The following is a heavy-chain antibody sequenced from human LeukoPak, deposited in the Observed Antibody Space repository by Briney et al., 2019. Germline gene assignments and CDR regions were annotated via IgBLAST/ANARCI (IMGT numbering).Heavy chain of an antibody. D-gene: IGHD3-10*01. CDR3: ARDRFYYGSGARGVIDP. Sequence: GASVKVSCKASGYTFTGYYMHWVRRAPGQGLEWMGWINPNSGGTNYAQKFQGRVTMTRDTSISTAYMELSRLRSDDTAVYYCARDRFYYGSGARGVIDPWGQGTLVTVSS. J-gene: IGHJ5*02. CDR1: GYTFTGYY. V-gene: IGHV1-2*02. CDR2: INPNSGGT.